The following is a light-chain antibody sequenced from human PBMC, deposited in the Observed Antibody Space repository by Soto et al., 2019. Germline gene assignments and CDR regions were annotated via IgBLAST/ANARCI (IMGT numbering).Light chain of an antibody. CDR2: AAS. CDR1: QTISNS. V-gene: IGKV1-39*01. CDR3: QQSYTTPYT. Sequence: DIQMTQSPSALSASVGDRVTIACRASQTISNSLNWYQQTPGKAPKLLIFAASHLQGGVPSNFSGSGSGRDFSLTISSLQPEHYATYYCQQSYTTPYTFGQGTKVDIK. J-gene: IGKJ2*01.